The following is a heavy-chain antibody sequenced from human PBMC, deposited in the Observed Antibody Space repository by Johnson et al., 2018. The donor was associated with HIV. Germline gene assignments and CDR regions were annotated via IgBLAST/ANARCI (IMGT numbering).Heavy chain of an antibody. D-gene: IGHD6-13*01. J-gene: IGHJ3*02. CDR3: ASRGREIVAAGILGAFDI. V-gene: IGHV3-66*02. Sequence: LPLVESWGGLVQPGGSLRLPRSASGFSLSSNYMTWVRQAPGKGLVWVSVISSGGTTWYAASLKARFTISRDNSRDTVNLQMNSLRSEDTAVYYCASRGREIVAAGILGAFDIWGQGTMVTVSS. CDR2: ISSGGTT. CDR1: GFSLSSNY.